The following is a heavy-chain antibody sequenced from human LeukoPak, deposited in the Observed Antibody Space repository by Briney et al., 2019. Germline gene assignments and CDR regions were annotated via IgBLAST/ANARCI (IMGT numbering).Heavy chain of an antibody. V-gene: IGHV4-59*12. D-gene: IGHD5-18*01. Sequence: SETLSLTCTVSGGSISNYYWSWIRQPPGKGLEWIGYIYYSGRTRYNPSLKSPVTISVDTSKNQFSLRLSSVTGADTAVYFCARGQKYRYGYTVTELGSGYFDYWGPGTLVTVSS. J-gene: IGHJ4*02. CDR2: IYYSGRT. CDR1: GGSISNYY. CDR3: ARGQKYRYGYTVTELGSGYFDY.